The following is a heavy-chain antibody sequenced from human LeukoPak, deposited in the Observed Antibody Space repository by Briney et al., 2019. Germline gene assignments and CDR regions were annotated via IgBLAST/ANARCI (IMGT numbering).Heavy chain of an antibody. Sequence: SETLSLTCTVSGGSISSSYYYWGWLRQPPGKGLEWFGTIYYSGSTYYNPSLKSRVTISVDTSKNQFSLKLSSVTAADTAVYYCARIRVSLYGDYEDYWGQGTLVTVSS. CDR2: IYYSGST. V-gene: IGHV4-39*07. CDR1: GGSISSSYYY. D-gene: IGHD4-17*01. CDR3: ARIRVSLYGDYEDY. J-gene: IGHJ4*02.